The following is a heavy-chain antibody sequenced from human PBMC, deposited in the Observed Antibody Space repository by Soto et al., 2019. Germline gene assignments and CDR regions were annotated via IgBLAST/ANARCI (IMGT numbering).Heavy chain of an antibody. J-gene: IGHJ4*02. V-gene: IGHV4-59*01. CDR2: IYYSGST. Sequence: SETLSLTCTVYGGSISSYYWSWIRQPPGKGLEWIGYIYYSGSTNYNPSLKSRVTISVDTSKNQFSLKLSSVAAADTAVYYCARGEYCSGGSCPIPSYYFDYWGQGTLVTVSS. CDR1: GGSISSYY. D-gene: IGHD2-15*01. CDR3: ARGEYCSGGSCPIPSYYFDY.